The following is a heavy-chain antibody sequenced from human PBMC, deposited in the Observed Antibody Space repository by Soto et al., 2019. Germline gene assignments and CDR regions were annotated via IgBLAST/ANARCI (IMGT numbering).Heavy chain of an antibody. CDR3: ARHSGYDYVFDY. Sequence: QVQLVQSGAEVKKPGASVKVSCKASGYTFTGYYIHWVRQAPGQGLEWMGWINPNNGDTNFAQKFQGRVTLTRDTSTSTAYMELSSLRFDDTAVYYCARHSGYDYVFDYWGQGTRVTVSS. CDR1: GYTFTGYY. D-gene: IGHD5-12*01. J-gene: IGHJ4*02. V-gene: IGHV1-2*02. CDR2: INPNNGDT.